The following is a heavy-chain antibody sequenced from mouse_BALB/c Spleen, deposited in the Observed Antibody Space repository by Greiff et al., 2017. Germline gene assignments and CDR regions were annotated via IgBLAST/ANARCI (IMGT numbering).Heavy chain of an antibody. CDR2: IYPSDSYT. Sequence: VQLQQPGAELVRPGASVKLSCKASGYTFTSYWINWVKQRPGQGLEWIGNIYPSDSYTNYNQKFKDKATLTVDKSSSTAYMQLSSPTSEDSAVYYCTIGGIDYAMDYWGQGTSVTVSS. J-gene: IGHJ4*01. CDR1: GYTFTSYW. V-gene: IGHV1-69*02. D-gene: IGHD2-12*01. CDR3: TIGGIDYAMDY.